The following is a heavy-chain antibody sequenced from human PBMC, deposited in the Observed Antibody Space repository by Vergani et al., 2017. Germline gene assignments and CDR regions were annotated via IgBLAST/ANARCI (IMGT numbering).Heavy chain of an antibody. CDR3: AINGDCSITSSPLGACDI. CDR1: GFTFSSYA. V-gene: IGHV3-23*01. CDR2: ISGSGGST. Sequence: EVQLLESGGGLVQPGGSLRLSCAASGFTFSSYAMSWVSQAPGKGLEWVSAISGSGGSTSYSDSVKGRFTISRDKSKNTRYLQMNSRRAEDRAVYDCAINGDCSITSSPLGACDICAQWTMVSGSS. D-gene: IGHD2-2*01. J-gene: IGHJ3*02.